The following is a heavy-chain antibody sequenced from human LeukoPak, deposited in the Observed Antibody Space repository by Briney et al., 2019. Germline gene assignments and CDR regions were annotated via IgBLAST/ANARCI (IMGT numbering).Heavy chain of an antibody. CDR3: ARYCSSTSCNYYYGMDV. Sequence: PGGSLRLSCAASGFTFSSYSMNWVRQAPGKGLEWVSSISSSSSYIYYADSVKGRFTISRDNAKNSLYLQMNSLRAEDTAVYYRARYCSSTSCNYYYGMDVWGQGTTVTVSS. D-gene: IGHD2-2*01. CDR1: GFTFSSYS. V-gene: IGHV3-21*01. J-gene: IGHJ6*02. CDR2: ISSSSSYI.